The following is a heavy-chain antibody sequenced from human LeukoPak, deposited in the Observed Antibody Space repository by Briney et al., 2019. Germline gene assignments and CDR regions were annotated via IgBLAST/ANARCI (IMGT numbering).Heavy chain of an antibody. CDR1: GYTFTIYG. Sequence: ASVKVSCKGSGYTFTIYGIGWVRQAPAQGLEWMGWISAYNGNTNYAPKLQGRVTMTTDTSTSTAYMELRSLRSDDTAVYYCARGWFGELDYGMDVWGQGTTVTVSS. J-gene: IGHJ6*02. D-gene: IGHD3-10*01. V-gene: IGHV1-18*01. CDR3: ARGWFGELDYGMDV. CDR2: ISAYNGNT.